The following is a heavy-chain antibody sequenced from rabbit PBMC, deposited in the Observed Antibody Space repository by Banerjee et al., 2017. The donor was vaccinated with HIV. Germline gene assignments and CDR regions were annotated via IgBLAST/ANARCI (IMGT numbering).Heavy chain of an antibody. CDR3: ARGLVGAIGLNFGW. J-gene: IGHJ4*01. V-gene: IGHV1S45*01. CDR2: INASTGKP. D-gene: IGHD5-1*01. CDR1: GFSFSDRDV. Sequence: QEQLVESGGGLVQPEGSLTLTCKASGFSFSDRDVMCWVRQAPGKGLEWIACINASTGKPCYAAWASSPFTISKTSSTTGTLRMTRLTAADRATFFCARGLVGAIGLNFGWWGQGTPVPVS.